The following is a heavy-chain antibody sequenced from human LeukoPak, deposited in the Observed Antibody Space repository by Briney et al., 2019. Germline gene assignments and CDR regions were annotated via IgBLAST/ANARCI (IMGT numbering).Heavy chain of an antibody. Sequence: GGSLRLSCAASGFTFSSYAMSWVRQAPGKGLEWVSAISGSGGSTYYADSVKGRFTISRDNSKNTLYLQMNSLRAEDTAVCYCAKFVTAAGTFDPWGQGTLVTVSS. D-gene: IGHD6-13*01. CDR3: AKFVTAAGTFDP. V-gene: IGHV3-23*01. CDR2: ISGSGGST. J-gene: IGHJ5*02. CDR1: GFTFSSYA.